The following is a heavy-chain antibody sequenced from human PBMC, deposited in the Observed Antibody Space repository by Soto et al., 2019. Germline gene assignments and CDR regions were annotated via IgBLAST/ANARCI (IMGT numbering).Heavy chain of an antibody. CDR3: AKGPIFGVENIYDY. CDR2: MSGAGRSS. Sequence: DVQLLESGGDLVQPGGSLRLSCAASGFTFSSYAMSWVRQAPGKGLEWVYSMSGAGRSSYDADSVKGRFTITRDNSKNTLYLQMNNLRAEDTALYYCAKGPIFGVENIYDYWGQGTLVTVSS. V-gene: IGHV3-23*01. J-gene: IGHJ4*02. CDR1: GFTFSSYA. D-gene: IGHD3-3*01.